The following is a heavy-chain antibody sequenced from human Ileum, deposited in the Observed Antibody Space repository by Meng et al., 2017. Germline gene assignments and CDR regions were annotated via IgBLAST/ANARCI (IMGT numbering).Heavy chain of an antibody. CDR1: GFTFSNSW. CDR3: TSGLGASDFDY. CDR2: LKSKTDGGTR. Sequence: TRGGSVRCSCAASGFTFSNSWMSWVRQVPGKGLEWFGRLKSKTDGGTRDYATPVKGRFTISTDDSKNTLFLQMNSLKTEDTAVYYCTSGLGASDFDYWGQGTLVTVSS. J-gene: IGHJ4*02. D-gene: IGHD1-26*01. V-gene: IGHV3-15*01.